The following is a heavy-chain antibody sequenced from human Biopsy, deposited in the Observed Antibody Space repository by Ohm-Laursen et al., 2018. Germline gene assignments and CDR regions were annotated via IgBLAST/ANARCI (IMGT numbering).Heavy chain of an antibody. Sequence: SLRLSCAASDFTFDDYAMSWVRQRPGKGLEWVSGITWNSGHIAYADSVKGRFTISRDNAKNVLWLQMNSLRVDDTAMYYCVKDIRRYFYGMDVWGQGTSVTVS. J-gene: IGHJ6*02. D-gene: IGHD3-10*01. CDR3: VKDIRRYFYGMDV. CDR1: DFTFDDYA. V-gene: IGHV3-9*01. CDR2: ITWNSGHI.